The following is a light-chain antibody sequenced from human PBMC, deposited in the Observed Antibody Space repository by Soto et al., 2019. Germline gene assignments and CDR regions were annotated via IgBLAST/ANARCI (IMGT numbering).Light chain of an antibody. Sequence: EIVLTQSPGTLSLSPGERATLSCRASQTVSNIYLAWYQQKPGRAPRLLIYAASSRATGIPDRFTGSGSGTDFTLTISRLEPEDFAVYYCQHSGTSPRTFGQGTKVEVK. CDR1: QTVSNIY. V-gene: IGKV3-20*01. J-gene: IGKJ1*01. CDR2: AAS. CDR3: QHSGTSPRT.